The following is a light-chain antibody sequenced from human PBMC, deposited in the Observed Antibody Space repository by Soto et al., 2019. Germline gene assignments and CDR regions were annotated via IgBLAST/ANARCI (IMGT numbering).Light chain of an antibody. CDR3: QQANSLPVT. CDR2: AAS. J-gene: IGKJ3*01. V-gene: IGKV1-12*01. Sequence: DIQMTQSPSSVSASVGDRVAITCRASQGISNWLAWYQQKPGKAPSLLIHAASSLQSGVPSRFSGSGYGTDFTLTISSLQPEDFATYFCQQANSLPVTFGPGTKVDIK. CDR1: QGISNW.